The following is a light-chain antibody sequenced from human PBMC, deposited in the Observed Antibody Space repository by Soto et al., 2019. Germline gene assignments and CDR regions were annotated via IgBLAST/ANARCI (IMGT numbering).Light chain of an antibody. CDR3: QQANSLPVT. CDR2: AAS. J-gene: IGKJ3*01. V-gene: IGKV1-12*01. Sequence: DIQMTQSPSSVSASVGDRVAITCRASQGISNWLAWYQQKPGKAPSLLIHAASSLQSGVPSRFSGSGYGTDFTLTISSLQPEDFATYFCQQANSLPVTFGPGTKVDIK. CDR1: QGISNW.